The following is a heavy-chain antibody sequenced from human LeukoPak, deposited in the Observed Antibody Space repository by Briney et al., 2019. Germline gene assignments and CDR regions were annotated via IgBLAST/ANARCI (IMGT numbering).Heavy chain of an antibody. J-gene: IGHJ4*02. CDR3: AEVERRNY. CDR2: IYHSGST. Sequence: SETLSLTCAVSGYSISSGYYWGWIRQPPGKGLEWIGSIYHSGSTYYDPSLKSRVTISVDTSKNQFSLKLRSVTAADTAVYYCAEVERRNYWGQGTLVTVSS. CDR1: GYSISSGYY. V-gene: IGHV4-38-2*01. D-gene: IGHD1-1*01.